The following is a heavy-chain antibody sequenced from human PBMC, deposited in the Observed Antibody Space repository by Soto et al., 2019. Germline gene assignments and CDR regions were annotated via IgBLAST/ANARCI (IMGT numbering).Heavy chain of an antibody. J-gene: IGHJ6*02. CDR3: TRGRYASYGMDV. Sequence: GGLLRVSNTASGFTCVDYGMSWFRQDKGKGLEWVGFIRSKAYGGTTEYAASVKGRFTISRDDSKSIAYLQMNSLKTEDTAVYYCTRGRYASYGMDVWGQGTTVTVSS. CDR1: GFTCVDYG. CDR2: IRSKAYGGTT. D-gene: IGHD5-12*01. V-gene: IGHV3-49*03.